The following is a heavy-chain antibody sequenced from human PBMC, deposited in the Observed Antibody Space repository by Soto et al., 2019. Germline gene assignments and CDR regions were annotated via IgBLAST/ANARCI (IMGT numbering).Heavy chain of an antibody. D-gene: IGHD1-1*01. CDR2: ISSSSSYI. CDR1: GFTFSSYS. J-gene: IGHJ6*02. Sequence: PGGSLRLSCAASGFTFSSYSMNWVRQAPGKGQKWVSSISSSSSYIYYADTVKGRFTISRDNAKNSLYLQMNSLRAEDTAVYYCAKGPLEDGYYYGMDVWGQGTTVTVAS. V-gene: IGHV3-21*01. CDR3: AKGPLEDGYYYGMDV.